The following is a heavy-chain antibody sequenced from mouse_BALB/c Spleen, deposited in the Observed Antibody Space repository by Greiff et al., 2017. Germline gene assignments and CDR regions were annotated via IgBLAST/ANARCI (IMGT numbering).Heavy chain of an antibody. Sequence: EVQLVESGGGLVQPGGSLRLSCATSGFTFTDYYMSWVRQPPGKALEWLGFIRNKANGYTTEYSASVKGRFTISRDNSQSILYLQMNTLRAEDSATYYCARGTLLYWYFDVWGAGTTVTVSS. J-gene: IGHJ1*01. CDR3: ARGTLLYWYFDV. CDR1: GFTFTDYY. V-gene: IGHV7-3*02. D-gene: IGHD3-3*01. CDR2: IRNKANGYTT.